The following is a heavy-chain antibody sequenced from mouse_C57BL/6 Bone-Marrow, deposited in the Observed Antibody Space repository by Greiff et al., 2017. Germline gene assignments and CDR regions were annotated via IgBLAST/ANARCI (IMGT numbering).Heavy chain of an antibody. CDR1: GYTFTSYY. V-gene: IGHV1-84*01. CDR3: TRSCDRYYFDF. J-gene: IGHJ2*01. Sequence: QVQLQQSGAGLVKPGASVKISCTASGYTFTSYYMNWVRQRPGQGLEWVGWIYPGSGNTNYTVKFKGKATLTVDTSTSTAYMQISSLNSEDSAVYCCTRSCDRYYFDFGGQGTTLTLSS. D-gene: IGHD3-1*01. CDR2: IYPGSGNT.